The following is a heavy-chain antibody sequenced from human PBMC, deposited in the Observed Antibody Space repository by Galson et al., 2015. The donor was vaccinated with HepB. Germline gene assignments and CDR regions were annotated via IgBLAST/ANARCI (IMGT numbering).Heavy chain of an antibody. D-gene: IGHD6-13*01. CDR1: GGSISSGGYY. J-gene: IGHJ5*02. Sequence: TLSLTCTVSGGSISSGGYYWSWIRQHPGKGLEWIGYIYYSGSTYYNPSLKSRVTISVDTSKNQFSLKLSSVTAADTAVYYCARGGAAAGTGGDPWGQGTLVTVSS. CDR2: IYYSGST. CDR3: ARGGAAAGTGGDP. V-gene: IGHV4-31*03.